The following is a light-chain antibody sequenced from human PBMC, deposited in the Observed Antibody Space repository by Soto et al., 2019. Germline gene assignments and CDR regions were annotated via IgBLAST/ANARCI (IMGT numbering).Light chain of an antibody. CDR2: GAS. J-gene: IGKJ1*01. CDR1: QSISSN. CDR3: QQYNNWPPWT. V-gene: IGKV3-15*01. Sequence: EIVMTQSPATLSVSPGERATLSCRASQSISSNLAWYQQKPGQAPRLLIYGASTRATGIPARFSGSRSGTEFPLTLIILQSEDFAFYYCQQYNNWPPWTFGQETKVAIK.